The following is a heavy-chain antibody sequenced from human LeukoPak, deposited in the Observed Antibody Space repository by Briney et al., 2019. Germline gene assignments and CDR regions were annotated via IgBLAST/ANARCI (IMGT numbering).Heavy chain of an antibody. D-gene: IGHD1-26*01. CDR2: INHSGST. V-gene: IGHV4-34*01. J-gene: IGHJ4*02. Sequence: PSETLSLTCAVYGGSFSGYYWSWIRQPPGKGLEWIGEINHSGSTNYNPSLKSRVTISVDTSKNQFSLKLSSVTAADTAVYYCARRSDYYSGSYYSFDYWGQGTLVTVSS. CDR3: ARRSDYYSGSYYSFDY. CDR1: GGSFSGYY.